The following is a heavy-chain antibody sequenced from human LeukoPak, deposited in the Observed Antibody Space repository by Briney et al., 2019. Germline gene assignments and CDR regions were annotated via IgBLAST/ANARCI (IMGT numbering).Heavy chain of an antibody. CDR1: GGSISAHY. CDR3: AKFGGYPVHVSYSYYYLDV. D-gene: IGHD3-16*01. CDR2: VYYTGTT. J-gene: IGHJ6*03. Sequence: SETLSLTCTVSGGSISAHYWSWIRQPPGKGLEYIGDVYYTGTTNYNPSLKSRVTISMDTSKNQFSLRLTSVTAADTAVYYCAKFGGYPVHVSYSYYYLDVWGKGTTVTVSS. V-gene: IGHV4-59*11.